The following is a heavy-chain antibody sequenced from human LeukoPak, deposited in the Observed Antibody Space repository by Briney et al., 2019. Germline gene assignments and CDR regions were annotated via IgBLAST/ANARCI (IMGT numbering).Heavy chain of an antibody. CDR2: ISSSSSYI. CDR3: ARDPSSGWWGYYFDY. CDR1: GFTFSSYS. V-gene: IGHV3-21*01. J-gene: IGHJ4*02. Sequence: GGSLRLSCAASGFTFSSYSMNWVRQAQGKGLEWVSSISSSSSYIYYADSVKGRFTISRDNAKNSLYLQMNSLRAEDTAVYYCARDPSSGWWGYYFDYWGQGTLVTVSS. D-gene: IGHD6-19*01.